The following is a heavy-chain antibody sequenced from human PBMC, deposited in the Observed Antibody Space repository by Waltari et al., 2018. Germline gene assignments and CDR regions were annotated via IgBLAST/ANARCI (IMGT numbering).Heavy chain of an antibody. CDR3: ARDAPFDL. CDR2: IHHSGTT. Sequence: QVQLQESGPGLVKTSETLSLPCAVSGYSITRGYHWGWIRQPPGKGLEWIASIHHSGTTYYNPSLKSRVTISVDTSKNQFSLKLNFVTATDTAVYYCARDAPFDLWGRGTLVTVSP. V-gene: IGHV4-38-2*02. J-gene: IGHJ2*01. CDR1: GYSITRGYH.